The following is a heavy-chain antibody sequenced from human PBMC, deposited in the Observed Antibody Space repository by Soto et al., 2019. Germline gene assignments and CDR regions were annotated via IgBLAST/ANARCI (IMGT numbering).Heavy chain of an antibody. V-gene: IGHV1-46*01. CDR2: INPSGGST. CDR3: ARGIAAARYGMDV. Sequence: ASVQVSCKASGYTFTSYYMHWVLQAPGQGLEWMGIINPSGGSTSYAQKFQGRVTMTRDTSTSTVYMELSSLRSEDTAVYYCARGIAAARYGMDVWGQGTTVTVSS. D-gene: IGHD6-13*01. J-gene: IGHJ6*02. CDR1: GYTFTSYY.